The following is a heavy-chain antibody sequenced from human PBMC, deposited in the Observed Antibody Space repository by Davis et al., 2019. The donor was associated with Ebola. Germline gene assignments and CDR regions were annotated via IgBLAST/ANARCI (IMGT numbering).Heavy chain of an antibody. CDR2: ISGSGGST. J-gene: IGHJ4*02. D-gene: IGHD3-22*01. CDR3: AKGGIYYDSSDPPPDY. V-gene: IGHV3-23*01. Sequence: PGGSLRLSCAASGFTFSSYAMSWVRQAPGKGLEWVSAISGSGGSTYYADSVKGRFTISRDNSKNTLYLQMNSLRAEDTAVYYCAKGGIYYDSSDPPPDYWGQGTLVTVSS. CDR1: GFTFSSYA.